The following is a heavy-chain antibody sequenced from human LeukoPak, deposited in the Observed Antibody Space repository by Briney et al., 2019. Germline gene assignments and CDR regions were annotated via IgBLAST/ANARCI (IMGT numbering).Heavy chain of an antibody. J-gene: IGHJ4*02. CDR3: ARGRQSSSGWSIIYYFDY. CDR1: GYTFTSYD. D-gene: IGHD6-19*01. CDR2: MNPNSGNT. V-gene: IGHV1-8*01. Sequence: ASVKVSCKAYGYTFTSYDINWVRQATGQGLEWMGWMNPNSGNTGYAQKFQGRVTMTRNTSISTAYMELSSLRSEDTAVYYCARGRQSSSGWSIIYYFDYWGQGTLVTVSS.